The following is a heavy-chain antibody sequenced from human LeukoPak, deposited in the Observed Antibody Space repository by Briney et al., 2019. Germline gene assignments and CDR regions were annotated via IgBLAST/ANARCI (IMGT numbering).Heavy chain of an antibody. D-gene: IGHD3-9*01. CDR3: ARDVGTTGWHTFDY. CDR1: GYSVSSNNGA. Sequence: SQTLSLTCAISGYSVSSNNGAWNWIRQSPSRGLEWLGNTYYRSKWYNDYAASLISPITIRPDTSKNPFSLQLYSVTPEDTAVYYCARDVGTTGWHTFDYWGQGTLVTVSS. CDR2: TYYRSKWYN. J-gene: IGHJ4*02. V-gene: IGHV6-1*01.